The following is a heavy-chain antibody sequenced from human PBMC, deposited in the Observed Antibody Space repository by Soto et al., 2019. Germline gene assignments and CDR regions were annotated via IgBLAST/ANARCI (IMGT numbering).Heavy chain of an antibody. V-gene: IGHV1-46*01. Sequence: ASVKVSCKASGYTFTSYYMHWVRQAPGQGLEWMGIINPSGGSTSYAQKFQGRVTTTRDTSTSTVYMELSSLRSEDTAVYYCARAAEYYDSSGSPGAFDIWGQGTMVTV. CDR3: ARAAEYYDSSGSPGAFDI. CDR2: INPSGGST. D-gene: IGHD3-22*01. J-gene: IGHJ3*02. CDR1: GYTFTSYY.